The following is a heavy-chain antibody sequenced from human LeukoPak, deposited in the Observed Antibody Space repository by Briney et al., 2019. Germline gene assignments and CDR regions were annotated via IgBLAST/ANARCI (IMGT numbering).Heavy chain of an antibody. CDR2: IYYSGST. CDR3: ARAADRIVGATLIFDS. J-gene: IGHJ4*02. D-gene: IGHD1-26*01. CDR1: GGSISSSNYY. V-gene: IGHV4-39*07. Sequence: PSETLSLTCTVSGGSISSSNYYWGWIRQPPGKGLEWIGSIYYSGSTYYNPSLNSRVTISVDTSKNQFSLKLSSVTAADTAVYYCARAADRIVGATLIFDSWGQGTLVTVSS.